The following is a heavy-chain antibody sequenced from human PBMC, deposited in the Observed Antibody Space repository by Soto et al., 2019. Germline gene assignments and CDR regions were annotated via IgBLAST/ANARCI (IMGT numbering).Heavy chain of an antibody. J-gene: IGHJ4*02. Sequence: QVQLVESGGGLVKPGGSLRLSCAASGFTFSDYYMSWIRQAPGKGLEWVSYISSSGSTIYYADSVKGRFTISRDNAKNSLYLQMNSLRAEDTAVYYCAREWTLTYYDILTGRHGAYFDYWGQGTLVTVSS. CDR3: AREWTLTYYDILTGRHGAYFDY. CDR1: GFTFSDYY. CDR2: ISSSGSTI. D-gene: IGHD3-9*01. V-gene: IGHV3-11*01.